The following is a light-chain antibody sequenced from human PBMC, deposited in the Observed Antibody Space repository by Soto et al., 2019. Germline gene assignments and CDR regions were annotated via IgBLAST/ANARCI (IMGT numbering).Light chain of an antibody. Sequence: SYELTQPPSVSVSPGQTASITCSGDKLGDKYACWYQQQPGQSPVLVIYQDSKRPSGIPERFSGSNSGNTATLTISGTQAMDEADYYCQAWDSSTGVFGTGTQLTVL. CDR3: QAWDSSTGV. CDR1: KLGDKY. CDR2: QDS. V-gene: IGLV3-1*01. J-gene: IGLJ1*01.